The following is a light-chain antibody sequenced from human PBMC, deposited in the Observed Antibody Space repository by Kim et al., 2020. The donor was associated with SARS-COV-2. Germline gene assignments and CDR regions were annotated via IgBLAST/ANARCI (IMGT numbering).Light chain of an antibody. CDR3: SSYTGSTVV. V-gene: IGLV2-14*03. J-gene: IGLJ2*01. CDR1: SSDIGASHY. Sequence: PGQSITISCTGTSSDIGASHYVSWDQQHPGTAPKLLIYDGDNRPAGVSNRFSASKSGNTASLTISGLQAEDEADYYCSSYTGSTVVFGGGTQLTVL. CDR2: DGD.